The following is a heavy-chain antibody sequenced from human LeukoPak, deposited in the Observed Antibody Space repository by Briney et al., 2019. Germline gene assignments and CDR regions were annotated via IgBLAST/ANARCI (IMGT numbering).Heavy chain of an antibody. J-gene: IGHJ4*02. D-gene: IGHD3-9*01. CDR1: GFTFSNAL. Sequence: GGSLRLSCAASGFTFSNALMSWVRQAPGKGLEWVGRIKSKTDGGTTDYAAPVKGRFTISRDDSKNTLYLQMNSLKTEDTAVYYCTTYYDILTGYYNFDYWGQGTLVTVSS. CDR2: IKSKTDGGTT. CDR3: TTYYDILTGYYNFDY. V-gene: IGHV3-15*01.